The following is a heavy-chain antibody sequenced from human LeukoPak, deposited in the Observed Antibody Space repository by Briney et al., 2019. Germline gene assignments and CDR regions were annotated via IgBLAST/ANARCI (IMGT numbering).Heavy chain of an antibody. Sequence: SETLSLTCAVYGESFTDYYWNWIRQSPGKGLEWIGDINHSGSTNYNPSLKSRVTISKDTSKKQFSLKLSSVTAADTAVYSCARGTVVRGISYWGQGALVTVSS. CDR3: ARGTVVRGISY. V-gene: IGHV4-34*01. CDR1: GESFTDYY. J-gene: IGHJ4*02. D-gene: IGHD3-10*02. CDR2: INHSGST.